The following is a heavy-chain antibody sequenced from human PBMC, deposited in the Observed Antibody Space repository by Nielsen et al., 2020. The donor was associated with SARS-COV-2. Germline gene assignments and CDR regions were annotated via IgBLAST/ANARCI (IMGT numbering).Heavy chain of an antibody. CDR1: GFTFSSYG. Sequence: GGSLRLSCAASGFTFSSYGMHWVRQAPGKGLEWVAVISYDGSNKYYADSVKGRFTISRDNSKNTLYLQMNSLRAEDTAVYYCAKGGHPEYSSGLVPGYWGQGTLVTVSS. V-gene: IGHV3-30*18. J-gene: IGHJ4*02. CDR3: AKGGHPEYSSGLVPGY. D-gene: IGHD6-19*01. CDR2: ISYDGSNK.